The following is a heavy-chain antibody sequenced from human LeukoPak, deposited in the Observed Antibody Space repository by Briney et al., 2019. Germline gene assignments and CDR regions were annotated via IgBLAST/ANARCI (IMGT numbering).Heavy chain of an antibody. D-gene: IGHD4-17*01. Sequence: SETLSLTCTVSGGSISSYYWSWIRQPPGKGLEWIGYIYYSGSTNYNPSLKSRVTISVDTSKNQFSLKLSSVTAADTAVYYCARDSYDYGDYIDAFDIWGQGTMVTVSS. CDR1: GGSISSYY. V-gene: IGHV4-59*01. CDR3: ARDSYDYGDYIDAFDI. J-gene: IGHJ3*02. CDR2: IYYSGST.